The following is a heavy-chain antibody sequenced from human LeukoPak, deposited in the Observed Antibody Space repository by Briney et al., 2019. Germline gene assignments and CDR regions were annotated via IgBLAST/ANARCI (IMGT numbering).Heavy chain of an antibody. CDR2: ISSSDSSI. D-gene: IGHD6-6*01. V-gene: IGHV3-48*03. CDR1: EFTFSNYQ. Sequence: GGSLRLSCTASEFTFSNYQMNWVRQAPGKGLEWVSDISSSDSSIYYADSVKGRFTISRDNAKNSLFLQINSLRAEETAVYYCARVRSAYSGSYYYYMDVWGKGTTVTVSS. CDR3: ARVRSAYSGSYYYYMDV. J-gene: IGHJ6*03.